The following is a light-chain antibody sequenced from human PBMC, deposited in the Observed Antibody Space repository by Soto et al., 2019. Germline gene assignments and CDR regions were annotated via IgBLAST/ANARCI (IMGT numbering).Light chain of an antibody. V-gene: IGLV2-23*03. CDR1: SSDVGSYNL. CDR3: CSYACSSTFVV. Sequence: QSALTQPASVSGSPGQSITISCTGTSSDVGSYNLVSWYQQHPGKAPELMIYEGSQRPSGVSNRFSGSKSGNTASLTISGLQAEDEDEYYCCSYACSSTFVVFGGGTKLTVL. J-gene: IGLJ2*01. CDR2: EGS.